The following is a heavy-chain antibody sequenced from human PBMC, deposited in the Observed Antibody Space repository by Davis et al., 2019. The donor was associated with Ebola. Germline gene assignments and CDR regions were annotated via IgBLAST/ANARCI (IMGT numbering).Heavy chain of an antibody. CDR3: ASSYGMDV. V-gene: IGHV3-7*01. Sequence: GSLRLSCAASGFSFSSYWMSWVRQAPGKGLEWVANIKQDGSEKYYVDSVEGRFTISRDNAKNSLYLQMNSLRAEDTAVHYCASSYGMDVWGKGTTVTVSS. CDR1: GFSFSSYW. J-gene: IGHJ6*04. CDR2: IKQDGSEK.